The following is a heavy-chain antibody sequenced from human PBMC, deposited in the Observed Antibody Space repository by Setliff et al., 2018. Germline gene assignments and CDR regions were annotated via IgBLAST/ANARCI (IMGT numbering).Heavy chain of an antibody. CDR2: IKQDGSDK. CDR1: GSIFSTYW. CDR3: ARLRKDYGDYYYFDY. V-gene: IGHV3-7*01. J-gene: IGHJ4*02. D-gene: IGHD4-17*01. Sequence: PGGSLRLSCAASGSIFSTYWMSWVRQAPGKGLEWVANIKQDGSDKYYVDSVKGRFTISRDNAKNSLYLQMNSLRAEDTAVYYCARLRKDYGDYYYFDYWGQGTLVTVSS.